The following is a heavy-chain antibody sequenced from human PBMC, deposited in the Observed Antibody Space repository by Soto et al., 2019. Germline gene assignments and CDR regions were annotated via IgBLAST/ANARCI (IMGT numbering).Heavy chain of an antibody. CDR2: TYWDADK. V-gene: IGHV2-5*02. D-gene: IGHD4-17*01. CDR3: AHTAYGEDAFDI. J-gene: IGHJ3*02. CDR1: GLSLSTSGVG. Sequence: QITLKESGPTLVKPTQTLTLTCTFSGLSLSTSGVGVGWIRQTPGKALEWLALTYWDADKRYSPSLNSRLTIANDTTKHQLVLTLTSMDPVDTATYYCAHTAYGEDAFDIWGQGTMVTVSS.